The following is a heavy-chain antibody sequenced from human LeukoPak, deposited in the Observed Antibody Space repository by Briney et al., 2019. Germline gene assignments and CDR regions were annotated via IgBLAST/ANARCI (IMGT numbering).Heavy chain of an antibody. V-gene: IGHV3-21*01. D-gene: IGHD2-21*02. Sequence: PGGSLRLSCAASGFTFSSYSMNWVRQAPGKGLEWVSSISSSSSYIYYADSVKGRFTISRDNAKNSLYLQMNSLRAEDTAVYYCARDGACGGDCYLVGQVDYWGQGTLVTVSS. CDR2: ISSSSSYI. CDR1: GFTFSSYS. J-gene: IGHJ4*02. CDR3: ARDGACGGDCYLVGQVDY.